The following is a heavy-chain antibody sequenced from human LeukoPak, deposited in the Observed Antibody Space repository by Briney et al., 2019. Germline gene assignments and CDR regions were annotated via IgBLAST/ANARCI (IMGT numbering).Heavy chain of an antibody. D-gene: IGHD3-10*01. Sequence: SETLSLTCTVSGGSISSSSYYWGWIRQPPGKGLEWIGSIYYSGSTYYNPSLKSRVTISVDTSKNQFSLKLSSVTAADTAVYYCARLQVRGHFDYWGQGTLVTVSS. CDR3: ARLQVRGHFDY. CDR2: IYYSGST. J-gene: IGHJ4*02. V-gene: IGHV4-39*01. CDR1: GGSISSSSYY.